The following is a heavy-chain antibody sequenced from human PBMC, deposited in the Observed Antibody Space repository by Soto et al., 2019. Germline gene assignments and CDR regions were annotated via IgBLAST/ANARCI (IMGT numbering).Heavy chain of an antibody. CDR3: ARDLKLTGTTRFDP. CDR2: IYYSGST. J-gene: IGHJ5*02. D-gene: IGHD1-7*01. Sequence: PSETLSLTCTVSGGSISSYYWSWIRQPPGKGLGWIGYIYYSGSTNYNPSLKSRVTISVDTSKNQFSLKLSSVTAADTAVYYCARDLKLTGTTRFDPWGQGTLVTVSS. CDR1: GGSISSYY. V-gene: IGHV4-59*01.